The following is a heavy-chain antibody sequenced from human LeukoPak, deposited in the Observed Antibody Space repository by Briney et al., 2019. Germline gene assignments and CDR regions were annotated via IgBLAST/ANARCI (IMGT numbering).Heavy chain of an antibody. D-gene: IGHD3-22*01. J-gene: IGHJ4*02. CDR3: AGHDSRGYYVAY. Sequence: SETLSLTCTVSGDSLTSSSFFWDWIRQPPGRGLEWIGNISYSGGTNYNPSLQSRVTIFVDTSKNQFSLKLSSVTAADTAVYFCAGHDSRGYYVAYWGQGALVTVSS. V-gene: IGHV4-39*01. CDR2: ISYSGGT. CDR1: GDSLTSSSFF.